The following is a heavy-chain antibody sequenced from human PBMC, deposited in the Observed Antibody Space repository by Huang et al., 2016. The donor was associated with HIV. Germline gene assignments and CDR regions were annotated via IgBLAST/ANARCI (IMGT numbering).Heavy chain of an antibody. D-gene: IGHD3-3*01. J-gene: IGHJ4*02. CDR2: IDYSGST. CDR1: GGSISTHY. V-gene: IGHV4-59*11. CDR3: ARDHHDFWRGYRRMYFFDH. Sequence: QVQLQESGPGLVKPSETLSLTCPVSGGSISTHYWSWIRQPPGKGLEWIGSIDYSGSTNYSPSLTSRVTILLDTSKNQFSLRVNSVTAADTAMYYCARDHHDFWRGYRRMYFFDHWGQGTLVTVSS.